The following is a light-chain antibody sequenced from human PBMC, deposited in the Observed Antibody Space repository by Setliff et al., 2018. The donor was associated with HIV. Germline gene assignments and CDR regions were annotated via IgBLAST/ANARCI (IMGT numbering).Light chain of an antibody. CDR1: SSDVGGYNY. Sequence: QSVLAQPASVSGSPGQSITISCTGASSDVGGYNYVSWYQQHPGKAPKLMIYEVINRPSGVSNRFPASKSGNTASLTISGLQAEDEADYYCSSFTSSGTYVFGTGTKGTVL. J-gene: IGLJ1*01. V-gene: IGLV2-14*01. CDR3: SSFTSSGTYV. CDR2: EVI.